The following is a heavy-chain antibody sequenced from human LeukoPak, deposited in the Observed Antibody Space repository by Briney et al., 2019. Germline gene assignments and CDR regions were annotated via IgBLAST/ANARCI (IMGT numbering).Heavy chain of an antibody. D-gene: IGHD2-21*02. J-gene: IGHJ4*02. V-gene: IGHV3-23*01. CDR1: GFSLSNSF. CDR3: AKGVVVVTAMNYFDY. Sequence: PGGSLRLSCAASGFSLSNSFMSWVRQAPGKGLEWVSGISGSGINTNYADSVKGRFTISRDNSKNTLYLQMNTLRAEDTAVYYCAKGVVVVTAMNYFDYWGQGTLVTVSS. CDR2: ISGSGINT.